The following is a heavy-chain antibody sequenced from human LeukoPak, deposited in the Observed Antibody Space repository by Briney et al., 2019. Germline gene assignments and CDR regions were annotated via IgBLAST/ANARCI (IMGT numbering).Heavy chain of an antibody. CDR3: ARGSGGYGDNFDY. Sequence: GGSLRLSCAASGFTFSSYWITWVRQAPGKGLKWVANIRQDGSEKYYVDSVKGRFTISRDNAKKSLYLQMNSLRAEDTAVYYCARGSGGYGDNFDYWGQGTLVTVSS. V-gene: IGHV3-7*01. J-gene: IGHJ4*02. CDR1: GFTFSSYW. D-gene: IGHD3-22*01. CDR2: IRQDGSEK.